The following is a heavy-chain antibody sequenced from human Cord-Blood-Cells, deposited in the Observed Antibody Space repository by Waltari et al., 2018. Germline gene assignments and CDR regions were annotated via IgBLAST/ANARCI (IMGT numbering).Heavy chain of an antibody. Sequence: EVQLVESGGGLIQPGGSLRLSCAASGFTVSSNYMSWVRQAPGKGLEWVSVSYSGGSKYYADSVKGRFTISRDNSKNTLYLQMNSLRAEDTAVYYCARYRYSSSWYAFDIWGQGTMVTVSS. CDR1: GFTVSSNY. V-gene: IGHV3-53*01. CDR3: ARYRYSSSWYAFDI. CDR2: SYSGGSK. D-gene: IGHD6-13*01. J-gene: IGHJ3*02.